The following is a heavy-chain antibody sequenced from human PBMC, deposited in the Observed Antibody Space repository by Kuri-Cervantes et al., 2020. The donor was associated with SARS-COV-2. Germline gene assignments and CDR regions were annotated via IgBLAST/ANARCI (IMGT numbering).Heavy chain of an antibody. CDR1: GFALTNYA. CDR3: AKALPLGHQSYYPMDV. CDR2: LTSTEGLA. J-gene: IGHJ6*02. V-gene: IGHV3-23*01. D-gene: IGHD3-22*01. Sequence: GASLKISCAVSGFALTNYAMRWVRQAPGKGLEWVSSLTSTEGLAYYADSVRGRFTISRDNSRNILFLQLSSLRVEDSAVHYCAKALPLGHQSYYPMDVWGQGATVTDSS.